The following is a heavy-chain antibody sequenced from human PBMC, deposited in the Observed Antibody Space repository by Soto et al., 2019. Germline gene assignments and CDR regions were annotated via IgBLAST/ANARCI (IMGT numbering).Heavy chain of an antibody. CDR1: GFTVSSNY. J-gene: IGHJ4*02. V-gene: IGHV3-66*01. Sequence: PGGSLRLSCAASGFTVSSNYMSWVRQAPGKGLEWVSVIYSGGSTYYADSVKGRFTISRDNSKNTLYLQMNGLRVDDTAVYFCAIRAYYYDPFYFDYWGRGTLVTVSS. D-gene: IGHD3-22*01. CDR2: IYSGGST. CDR3: AIRAYYYDPFYFDY.